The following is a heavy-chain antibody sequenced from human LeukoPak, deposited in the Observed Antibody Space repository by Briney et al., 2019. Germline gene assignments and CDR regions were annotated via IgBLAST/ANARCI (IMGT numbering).Heavy chain of an antibody. J-gene: IGHJ4*02. D-gene: IGHD3-22*01. Sequence: ASVKVSCKASGYTFTSYGISWVRQAPGQGLEWMGWISAYNGNTNYAQKLQGRVTMTTDTSTGTAYMELRSLRTDDTAVYYCARPYYDSSAPPYDYWGQGTLVTVSS. CDR1: GYTFTSYG. CDR2: ISAYNGNT. CDR3: ARPYYDSSAPPYDY. V-gene: IGHV1-18*01.